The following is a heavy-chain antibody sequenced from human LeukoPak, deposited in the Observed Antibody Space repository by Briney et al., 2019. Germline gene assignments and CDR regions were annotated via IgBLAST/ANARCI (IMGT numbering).Heavy chain of an antibody. CDR2: IYYSGST. J-gene: IGHJ4*02. D-gene: IGHD6-19*01. CDR3: ARDVVVAGTLFDY. Sequence: PSETLSLTCTVSDGSSSSSSWNWIRQPPGKGLEWIGYIYYSGSTRYNPSLESRVTISVDTSKSQISLNLRSVTAADTAIYYCARDVVVAGTLFDYWGQGTLVTVSS. V-gene: IGHV4-59*12. CDR1: DGSSSSSS.